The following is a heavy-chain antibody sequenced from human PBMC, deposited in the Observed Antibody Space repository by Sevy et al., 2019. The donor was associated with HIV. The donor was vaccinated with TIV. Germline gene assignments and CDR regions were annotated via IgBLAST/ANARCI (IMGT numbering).Heavy chain of an antibody. CDR1: GATFSTYT. CDR3: AREGERYDSRAAFDI. Sequence: ASVKVSCKASGATFSTYTISWVRQAPRQGLEWMGGIIPMFGTANYGQKFQGRATIFADESKNTVYMELRSLRSDDTALYFCAREGERYDSRAAFDIWGQGTRVTVSS. CDR2: IIPMFGTA. D-gene: IGHD3-22*01. J-gene: IGHJ3*02. V-gene: IGHV1-69*13.